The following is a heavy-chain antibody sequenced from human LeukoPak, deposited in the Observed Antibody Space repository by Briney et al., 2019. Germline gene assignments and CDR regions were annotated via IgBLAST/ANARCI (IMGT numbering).Heavy chain of an antibody. CDR2: ISAGGGDT. Sequence: GGSLRLSCAASGFTFSTYAMNWVRQAPGKGLEWVSGISAGGGDTYYADSVKGRFTISRDNSKNTLYLQMNNLRAEDTAIYYCAKGTSSWYGDAFDIWGQGTMVTVSS. V-gene: IGHV3-23*01. D-gene: IGHD6-13*01. J-gene: IGHJ3*02. CDR1: GFTFSTYA. CDR3: AKGTSSWYGDAFDI.